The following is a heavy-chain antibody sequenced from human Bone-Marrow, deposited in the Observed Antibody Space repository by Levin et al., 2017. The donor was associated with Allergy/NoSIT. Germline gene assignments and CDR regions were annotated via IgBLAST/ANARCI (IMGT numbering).Heavy chain of an antibody. D-gene: IGHD2-21*02. CDR3: ARRSCLEFYGGGDGGWFDP. CDR1: GYTFSTSW. CDR2: IYPGDSET. Sequence: GESLKISCKGSGYTFSTSWIGWVRQMPGKGLEWMGLIYPGDSETRYSPSFQGQVTISADKSISTAYLQWRSLRASDTAIYYCARRSCLEFYGGGDGGWFDPWGQGTPVTVSS. V-gene: IGHV5-51*01. J-gene: IGHJ5*02.